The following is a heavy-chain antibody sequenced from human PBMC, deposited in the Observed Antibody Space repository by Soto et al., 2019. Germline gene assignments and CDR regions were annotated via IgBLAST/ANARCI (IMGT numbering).Heavy chain of an antibody. J-gene: IGHJ4*02. Sequence: PGGSLRLSCAASGFTFSSYGMHWVRQAPGKGLEWVAVISYDGSNKYYADSVKGRFTISRDNSKNTLYLQMNSLRAEDTAVYYCAKDQGYYISYWGQGTLVTVSS. CDR1: GFTFSSYG. D-gene: IGHD3-3*01. CDR2: ISYDGSNK. V-gene: IGHV3-30*18. CDR3: AKDQGYYISY.